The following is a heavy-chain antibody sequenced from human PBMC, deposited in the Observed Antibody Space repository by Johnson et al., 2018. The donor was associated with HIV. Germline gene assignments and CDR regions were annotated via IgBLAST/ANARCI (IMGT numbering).Heavy chain of an antibody. CDR1: GFTFSNYP. CDR3: ARDARAWGGDYFGYAFDL. J-gene: IGHJ3*01. V-gene: IGHV3-30*14. Sequence: QVQLVESGGGVVRPGRSLRLSCVVSGFTFSNYPMHWVRQAPGKGLEWVAVISFDGSNKYYADSVKGRFSISRDNSKNTLYLQMNSLRVEETAVYYCARDARAWGGDYFGYAFDLWGQGTMVTVSS. CDR2: ISFDGSNK. D-gene: IGHD4-17*01.